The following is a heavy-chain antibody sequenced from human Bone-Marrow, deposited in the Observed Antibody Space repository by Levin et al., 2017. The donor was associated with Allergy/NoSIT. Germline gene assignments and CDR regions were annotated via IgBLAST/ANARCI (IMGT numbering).Heavy chain of an antibody. CDR3: ATAYGSGEGLHGQFDY. CDR2: ITWSGADI. Sequence: GGSLRLSCAASGFTFDDYAMHWVRQAPGKGLEWVSGITWSGADIDYADSVKGRFTISRDNAKNSLYLQMNSLRAEDTAFYYCATAYGSGEGLHGQFDYWGQGTLVTVSS. V-gene: IGHV3-9*01. J-gene: IGHJ4*02. CDR1: GFTFDDYA. D-gene: IGHD3-10*01.